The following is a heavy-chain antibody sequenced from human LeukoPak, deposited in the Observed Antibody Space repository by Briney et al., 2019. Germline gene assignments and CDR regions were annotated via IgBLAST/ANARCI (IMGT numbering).Heavy chain of an antibody. CDR3: ATGYSYGTQDAFDI. J-gene: IGHJ3*02. CDR2: FDPEDGET. V-gene: IGHV1-24*01. CDR1: GYTLTELS. D-gene: IGHD5-18*01. Sequence: GASVKVSCKVSGYTLTELSMHWVRQAPGKGLGWMGGFDPEDGETIYAQKFQGRVTMTEDTSTDTAYMELSSLRSEDTAVYYCATGYSYGTQDAFDIWGQGTMVTVSS.